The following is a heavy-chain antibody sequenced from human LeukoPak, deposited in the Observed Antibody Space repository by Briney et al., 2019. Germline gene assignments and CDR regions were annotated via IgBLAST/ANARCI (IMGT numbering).Heavy chain of an antibody. CDR1: GFIFSDYG. V-gene: IGHV3-30*02. D-gene: IGHD1-26*01. CDR3: AKPVGAGLDAFDI. Sequence: GGSLRLSCAASGFIFSDYGMHWVRQAPGKGLEWVAFIRSDGSNKYYADSVKGRFTFCRDNSKNTLYLQMNSLRAGDTAVYYCAKPVGAGLDAFDIWGQGTMVIVSS. CDR2: IRSDGSNK. J-gene: IGHJ3*02.